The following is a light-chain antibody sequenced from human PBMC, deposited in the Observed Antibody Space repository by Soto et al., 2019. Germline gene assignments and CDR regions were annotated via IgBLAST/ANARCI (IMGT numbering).Light chain of an antibody. CDR3: QQFGNLPFT. CDR1: QDITNY. J-gene: IGKJ3*01. Sequence: DLQMTQSPSSLSASVGDRVTITCQASQDITNYLNWYQQKPGKAPKVLIHDASNLETGVPSRFSGSGSGTDFTFTISSLQPEDIATYYCQQFGNLPFTFGPGTKVNI. V-gene: IGKV1-33*01. CDR2: DAS.